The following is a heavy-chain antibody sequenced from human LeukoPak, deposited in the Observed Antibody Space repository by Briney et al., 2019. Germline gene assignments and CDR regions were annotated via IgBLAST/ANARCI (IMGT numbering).Heavy chain of an antibody. J-gene: IGHJ5*02. CDR3: ARREKRITMIVVVRTSRWFDP. CDR1: GGSFSGYY. CDR2: INHSGST. D-gene: IGHD3-22*01. Sequence: SETLSLTCAVYGGSFSGYYWGWIRQPPGKGLEWIGEINHSGSTNYNPSLKSRVTISVDTSKNQFSLKLSSVTAADTAVYYCARREKRITMIVVVRTSRWFDPWGQGTLVTVSS. V-gene: IGHV4-34*01.